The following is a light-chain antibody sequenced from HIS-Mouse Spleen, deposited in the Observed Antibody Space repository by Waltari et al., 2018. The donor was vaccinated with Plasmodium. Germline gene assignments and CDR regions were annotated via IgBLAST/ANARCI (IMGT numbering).Light chain of an antibody. CDR2: EAS. CDR1: ALPKKY. CDR3: YSTDSSGNHRV. V-gene: IGLV3-10*01. J-gene: IGLJ3*02. Sequence: SYELTQPPSVSVSPGQTARITCSGDALPKKYAYWSQQKSGQAPVLVIYEASKRPSGIPERFSGSSSGTMANLTISGAQVEDEADYYCYSTDSSGNHRVFGGGTKLTVL.